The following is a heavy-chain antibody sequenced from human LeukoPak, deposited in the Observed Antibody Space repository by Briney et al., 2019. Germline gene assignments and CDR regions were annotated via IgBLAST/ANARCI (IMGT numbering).Heavy chain of an antibody. CDR3: ARGSSSSWYRILDYYYYMDV. J-gene: IGHJ6*03. Sequence: GASVKVSCKASGYTFTSYDINWVRQATGQGLEWMGWMNPNSGNTGYAQKFQGRVTITRNTSISTAYMELSSLRSEDTAVYYCARGSSSSWYRILDYYYYMDVWGKGTTVTVSS. CDR2: MNPNSGNT. CDR1: GYTFTSYD. D-gene: IGHD6-13*01. V-gene: IGHV1-8*03.